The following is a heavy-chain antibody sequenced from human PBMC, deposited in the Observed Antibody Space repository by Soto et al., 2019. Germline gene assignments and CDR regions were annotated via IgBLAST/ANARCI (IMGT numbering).Heavy chain of an antibody. D-gene: IGHD3-16*01. CDR2: IKSDGTYT. V-gene: IGHV3-74*01. CDR3: ATGDYGSLRTGD. Sequence: EVHLVESGGDLVQPGGSLRLYCAASGFTFSNYWMHWVRQAPGKGLVWVSRIKSDGTYTDYADSVKGRFTISRDNAERTLYLQMNSLRAEDTAVYFCATGDYGSLRTGDWGQGTLVTVSS. CDR1: GFTFSNYW. J-gene: IGHJ4*02.